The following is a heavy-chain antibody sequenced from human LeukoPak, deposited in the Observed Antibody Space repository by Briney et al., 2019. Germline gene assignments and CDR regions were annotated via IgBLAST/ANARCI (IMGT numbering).Heavy chain of an antibody. CDR3: AKVFESVVTPNDY. Sequence: GGSLRLSCAASGFTFSSYAMTWVRQAPGKGLQWVSTISVSGENTYYADSVKGRFTISRDISKSTLYLQMNSLRAEDTAVYYCAKVFESVVTPNDYWGQGTLVTVSS. CDR2: ISVSGENT. J-gene: IGHJ4*02. V-gene: IGHV3-23*01. CDR1: GFTFSSYA. D-gene: IGHD4-23*01.